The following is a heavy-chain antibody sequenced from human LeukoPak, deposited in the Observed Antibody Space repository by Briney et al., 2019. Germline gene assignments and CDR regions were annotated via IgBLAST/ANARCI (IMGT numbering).Heavy chain of an antibody. V-gene: IGHV3-30*04. J-gene: IGHJ4*02. Sequence: GGSLRLSCAASGFTFSNYAMHWVRQAPGKGLEWVTVISYDGIHKYYADSVKGRFTISRDNSKNTLYLQMNSLRAEDTAVYYCARDSSYYDSSGYYSVDYWGQGTLVTVSS. CDR3: ARDSSYYDSSGYYSVDY. CDR2: ISYDGIHK. CDR1: GFTFSNYA. D-gene: IGHD3-22*01.